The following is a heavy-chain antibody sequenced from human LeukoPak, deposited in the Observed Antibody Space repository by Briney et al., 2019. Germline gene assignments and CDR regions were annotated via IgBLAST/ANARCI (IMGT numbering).Heavy chain of an antibody. V-gene: IGHV1-18*01. CDR3: ARARWELRHFDY. CDR1: GDTFTSYG. J-gene: IGHJ4*02. CDR2: ISAYNGNT. D-gene: IGHD1-26*01. Sequence: ASEKVSCKASGDTFTSYGISWVRQAPGQGLEWMGWISAYNGNTNYAQKLQGRVTMTTDTSTSTAYMELRSLRSDDTAVYYCARARWELRHFDYWGQGTLVTVSS.